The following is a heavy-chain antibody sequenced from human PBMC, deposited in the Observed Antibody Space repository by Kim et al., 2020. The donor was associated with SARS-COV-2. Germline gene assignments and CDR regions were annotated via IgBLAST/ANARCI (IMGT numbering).Heavy chain of an antibody. J-gene: IGHJ4*02. Sequence: SVKVSCKAPGGTFSSYAISWVRQAPGQGLEWMGRIIPILGIANYAQKFQGRVTITADKSTSTAYMELSSLRSEDTAVYYCAASTTGTVDYWGQGTLVTVSS. CDR1: GGTFSSYA. V-gene: IGHV1-69*04. CDR3: AASTTGTVDY. D-gene: IGHD1-1*01. CDR2: IIPILGIA.